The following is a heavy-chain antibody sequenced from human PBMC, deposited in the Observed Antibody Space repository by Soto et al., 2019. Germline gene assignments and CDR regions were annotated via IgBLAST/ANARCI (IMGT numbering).Heavy chain of an antibody. CDR2: IYPGDSDT. V-gene: IGHV5-51*01. D-gene: IGHD5-12*01. CDR3: ARHVHSGFDAQDYYYYYYMDV. Sequence: GESLKISCNGSGSSFTSYWIGWVRQMPGKGLEWMGIIYPGDSDTRYSPSFQGQVTISADKSISTAYLQWSSLKASDTAMYYCARHVHSGFDAQDYYYYYYMDVWGKGTTVTVSS. J-gene: IGHJ6*03. CDR1: GSSFTSYW.